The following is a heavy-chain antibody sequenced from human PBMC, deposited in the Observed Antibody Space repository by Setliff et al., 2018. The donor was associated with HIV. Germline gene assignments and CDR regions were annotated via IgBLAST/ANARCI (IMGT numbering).Heavy chain of an antibody. CDR1: GYSFINYG. CDR2: ISSYTGNT. J-gene: IGHJ5*02. D-gene: IGHD1-26*01. V-gene: IGHV1-18*01. CDR3: ARARLQGIVTAVGPRDNCLDP. Sequence: ASVKVSCKASGYSFINYGISWVRQAPGQGPEWMGWISSYTGNTDYAPRLLGRVTMTTDTSTSTAYLELRSLTSDDTAVYYCARARLQGIVTAVGPRDNCLDPWGQGTRVTVS.